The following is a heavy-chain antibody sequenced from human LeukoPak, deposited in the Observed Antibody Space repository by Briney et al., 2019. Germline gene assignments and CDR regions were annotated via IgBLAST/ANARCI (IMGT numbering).Heavy chain of an antibody. CDR3: ASPVGDSYGSGLDY. CDR2: IDPSDSYT. Sequence: GESLKISCKGSGYSSTSYWISWVRQMPGKGLEWMGRIDPSDSYTNYSPSFQGHVTISSDKSISTAYLHWSSLKASDTAMYYCASPVGDSYGSGLDYWGQGTLVTVSS. V-gene: IGHV5-10-1*01. CDR1: GYSSTSYW. J-gene: IGHJ4*02. D-gene: IGHD3-10*01.